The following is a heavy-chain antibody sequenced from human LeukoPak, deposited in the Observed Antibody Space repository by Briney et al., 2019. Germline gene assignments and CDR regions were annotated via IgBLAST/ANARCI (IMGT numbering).Heavy chain of an antibody. V-gene: IGHV4-4*02. CDR2: IYHSGST. CDR1: GGSISSSNW. D-gene: IGHD1-26*01. Sequence: SETLSLTCAVSGGSISSSNWWSWVRQPPGKGLEWIGEIYHSGSTNYNPSLKSRVTISVDKSKNQFSLKLSSVTAADTAVYYCARDRIVGATGYYYYGMDVWGQGTTVTVSS. CDR3: ARDRIVGATGYYYYGMDV. J-gene: IGHJ6*02.